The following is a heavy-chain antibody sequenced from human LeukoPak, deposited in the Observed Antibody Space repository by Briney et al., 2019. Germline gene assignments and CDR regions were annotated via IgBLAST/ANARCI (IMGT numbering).Heavy chain of an antibody. CDR2: INTKTEKT. D-gene: IGHD4-11*01. V-gene: IGHV7-4-1*01. J-gene: IGHJ4*02. CDR1: GYSFNKYA. Sequence: ASVKVSCKASGYSFNKYAMNWVRQVPGKGLEWMGWINTKTEKTTYAQAFTGRFVFSLDTYVSTAYLQIDSLQADDTAVYYCARTVTTRLFYFDYWGQGSLVTVSS. CDR3: ARTVTTRLFYFDY.